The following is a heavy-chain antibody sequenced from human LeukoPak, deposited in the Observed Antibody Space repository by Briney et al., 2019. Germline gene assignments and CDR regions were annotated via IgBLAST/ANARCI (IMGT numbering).Heavy chain of an antibody. V-gene: IGHV4-59*12. CDR2: IYYSGST. Sequence: SETLSLTCTVSGGSISSYYWSWIRQPPGKGLEWIGYIYYSGSTNYNPSLKSRVTISVDTSKNQFSLKLSSVTAADTAVYYCARSPGFWSGYYGNFDYWGQGTLVTVSS. CDR3: ARSPGFWSGYYGNFDY. CDR1: GGSISSYY. D-gene: IGHD3-3*01. J-gene: IGHJ4*02.